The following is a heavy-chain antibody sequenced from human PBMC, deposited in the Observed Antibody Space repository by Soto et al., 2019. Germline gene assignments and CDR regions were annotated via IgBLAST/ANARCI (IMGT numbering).Heavy chain of an antibody. CDR1: GGSIDSGDYY. V-gene: IGHV4-61*08. D-gene: IGHD6-13*01. CDR2: VYYSGTT. J-gene: IGHJ4*02. Sequence: PSETLSLTCTVSGGSIDSGDYYWSWIRQPPGKGLEWIGYVYYSGTTNYNPFLKSRVTLSLDTSKNQFSLKLGSVTAADTAVYYCSIAAAGKYDYWGQGTLVTVSS. CDR3: SIAAAGKYDY.